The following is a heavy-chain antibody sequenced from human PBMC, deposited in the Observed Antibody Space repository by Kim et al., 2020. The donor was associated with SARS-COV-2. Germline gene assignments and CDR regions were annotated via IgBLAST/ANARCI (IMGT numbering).Heavy chain of an antibody. Sequence: YYADSVKGRFTISRDNAKNSLYLQMNSLRAEDTAVYYCARGGWITMTRVYWGQGTLVTVSS. CDR3: ARGGWITMTRVY. J-gene: IGHJ4*02. D-gene: IGHD3-22*01. V-gene: IGHV3-11*01.